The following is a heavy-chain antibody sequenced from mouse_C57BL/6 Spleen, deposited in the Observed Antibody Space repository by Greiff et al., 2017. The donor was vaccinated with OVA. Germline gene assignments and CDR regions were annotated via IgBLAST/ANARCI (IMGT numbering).Heavy chain of an antibody. CDR3: ARGYYGSSPRWYFDV. D-gene: IGHD1-1*01. V-gene: IGHV1-55*01. CDR2: IYPGSGST. Sequence: QVQLQQPGAELVKPGASVKMSCKASGCTFTSYWITWVKQRPGQGLEWIGDIYPGSGSTNYNEKFKSKATLTVDTSSSTAYMQLSSLTSEDSAVYYCARGYYGSSPRWYFDVWGTGTTVTVSS. J-gene: IGHJ1*03. CDR1: GCTFTSYW.